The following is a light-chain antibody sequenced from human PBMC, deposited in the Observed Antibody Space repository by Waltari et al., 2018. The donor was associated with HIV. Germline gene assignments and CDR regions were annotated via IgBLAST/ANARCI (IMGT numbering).Light chain of an antibody. CDR3: QQYNSYSRA. V-gene: IGKV1-5*03. Sequence: DIQLTQSPSTLSASVGDSITIPCRASQSISNWLAWYQQKPGKAPKLLIYTASNLESGVPSRFSGSGSGTEFTLTISSLQPDDFATYDCQQYNSYSRAFGQGTKVEIK. CDR1: QSISNW. J-gene: IGKJ1*01. CDR2: TAS.